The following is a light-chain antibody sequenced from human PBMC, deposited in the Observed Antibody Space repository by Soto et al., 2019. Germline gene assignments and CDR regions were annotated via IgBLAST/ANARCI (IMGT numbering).Light chain of an antibody. V-gene: IGLV2-18*02. Sequence: QSALTQPPSVSGSPGQSVTIFCTGTSNDVGSYTRVSWYQQPPGTAPKVMIYEVTNRPSGVPDRFSGSKSGNTASLTISGLQAEDEADYYCSSYTSSNTYVFGTGTKVTVL. CDR1: SNDVGSYTR. CDR2: EVT. CDR3: SSYTSSNTYV. J-gene: IGLJ1*01.